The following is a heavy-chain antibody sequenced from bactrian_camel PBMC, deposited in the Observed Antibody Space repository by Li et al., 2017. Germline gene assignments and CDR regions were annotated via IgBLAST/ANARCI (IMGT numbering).Heavy chain of an antibody. V-gene: IGHV3-3*01. D-gene: IGHD2*01. CDR1: GDTYRGYC. CDR2: IRRRDGTP. Sequence: HVQLVESGGGSVQAGGSLRLSCAATGDTYRGYCLAWFRQTPGKERQGIAAIRRRDGTPYYADSVKDRFTISQDDAGYTVYLQMNNLNPEDTAIYYCAAARICADLVFGFRGQGTQVTGS. J-gene: IGHJ6*01. CDR3: AAARICADLVFGF.